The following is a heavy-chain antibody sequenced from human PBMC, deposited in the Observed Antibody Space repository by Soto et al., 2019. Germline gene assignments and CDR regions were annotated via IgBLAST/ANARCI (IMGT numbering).Heavy chain of an antibody. CDR3: ARVPSPFDYYYAMDV. V-gene: IGHV4-30-4*02. J-gene: IGHJ6*02. CDR1: GYSISGGNKY. D-gene: IGHD3-16*01. Sequence: SDTLSLTCTFSGYSISGGNKYWSWIRQPPGKGLEWIGYIFSSGTTYYNPSLKSRLTMSLDASQNQFSLKLNSLTDADTAVYFCARVPSPFDYYYAMDVWGQGTKVTVSS. CDR2: IFSSGTT.